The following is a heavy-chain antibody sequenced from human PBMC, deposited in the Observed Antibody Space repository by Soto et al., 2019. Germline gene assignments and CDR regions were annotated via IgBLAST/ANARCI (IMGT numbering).Heavy chain of an antibody. Sequence: SETLSLTCTVSGGSISSYYWIWIRQPAGKGLEWIGRIYTSGSTNYNPSLKSRVTMSVDTSKNQFSLKLSSVTAADTAVYYCASSVGGYDPYYYYYGMDVWGQGTTVTVSS. D-gene: IGHD5-12*01. CDR1: GGSISSYY. V-gene: IGHV4-4*07. J-gene: IGHJ6*02. CDR2: IYTSGST. CDR3: ASSVGGYDPYYYYYGMDV.